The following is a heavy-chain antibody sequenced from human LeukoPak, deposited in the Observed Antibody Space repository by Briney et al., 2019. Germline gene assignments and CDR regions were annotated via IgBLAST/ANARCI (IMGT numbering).Heavy chain of an antibody. D-gene: IGHD1-26*01. Sequence: PSETLSLTCTVSGGSINSGTFYWGWIRQPPGKGLEWIGSMYYDGSTYYNPSLKSRVTTSVDTSKNQFSLKLTSVTAADTAVYFCARRSDSGSDDGEDYFDYWGQGTLVTVSS. V-gene: IGHV4-39*01. CDR2: MYYDGST. CDR3: ARRSDSGSDDGEDYFDY. J-gene: IGHJ4*02. CDR1: GGSINSGTFY.